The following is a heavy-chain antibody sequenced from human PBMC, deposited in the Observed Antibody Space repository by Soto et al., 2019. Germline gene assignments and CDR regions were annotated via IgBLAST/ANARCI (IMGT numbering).Heavy chain of an antibody. Sequence: EVQLVESGGGLVQPGGSLRLSCAASGFTFSGYWMHWVRQAPGKGLVWVSHINSDGSRTTYADSVKGRFTISRDNAKSKLYLQMNSLRAEDTAVYYCADPFAVEMVLWGRGTLVTVSS. J-gene: IGHJ4*01. CDR2: INSDGSRT. V-gene: IGHV3-74*01. D-gene: IGHD2-8*01. CDR1: GFTFSGYW. CDR3: ADPFAVEMVL.